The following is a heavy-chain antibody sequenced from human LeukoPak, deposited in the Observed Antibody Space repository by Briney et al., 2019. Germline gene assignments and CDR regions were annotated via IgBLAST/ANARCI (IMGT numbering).Heavy chain of an antibody. J-gene: IGHJ4*02. CDR2: IYYSGST. Sequence: PSETLSLTCTVSGGSININTYYWGWIRQPPGKGLEWIGSIYYSGSTYYNPSLKSRVTISVDTSKNQFSLKLSSVTAADTAVYYCARDVDEISTFDYWGQGTLVTVSS. V-gene: IGHV4-39*07. D-gene: IGHD5/OR15-5a*01. CDR1: GGSININTYY. CDR3: ARDVDEISTFDY.